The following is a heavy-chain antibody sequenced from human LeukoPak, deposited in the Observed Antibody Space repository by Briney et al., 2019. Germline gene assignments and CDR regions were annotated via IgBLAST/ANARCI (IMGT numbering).Heavy chain of an antibody. Sequence: ASVKVSCKASGYTFTSYGISWVRQAPGQRLEWMGWISAYNGNTNYAQKLQGRVTMTTDTSTSTAYMELRSLRSDDTAVYYCATQRTVTPRGWFDPWGQGTLVTVSS. D-gene: IGHD4-17*01. CDR1: GYTFTSYG. J-gene: IGHJ5*02. V-gene: IGHV1-18*01. CDR2: ISAYNGNT. CDR3: ATQRTVTPRGWFDP.